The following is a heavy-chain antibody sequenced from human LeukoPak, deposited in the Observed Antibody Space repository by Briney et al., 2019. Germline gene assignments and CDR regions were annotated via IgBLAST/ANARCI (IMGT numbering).Heavy chain of an antibody. D-gene: IGHD6-6*01. CDR1: GGSISSGSYY. Sequence: SETLSLTCTVSGGSISSGSYYWSWIRQPAGKGLEWIGRIYTSGSTNYNPSLKSRVTISVDTSKNQFSLKLSSVTAADTAVYYCASELNTAARPIYWGQGTLVTVSS. J-gene: IGHJ4*02. V-gene: IGHV4-61*02. CDR2: IYTSGST. CDR3: ASELNTAARPIY.